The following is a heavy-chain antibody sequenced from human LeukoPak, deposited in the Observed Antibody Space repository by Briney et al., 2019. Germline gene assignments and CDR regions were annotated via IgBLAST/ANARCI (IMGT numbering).Heavy chain of an antibody. CDR1: GGSFSGYY. CDR2: INHSGST. Sequence: SETLSLTCAVYGGSFSGYYWSWIRQPPGKGLEWIGEINHSGSTNYNPSLKSRVTISVDTSKNQFSLKLSSVTAADTAVYYCAREQGYCSGGSCYQDAFDIWGQGTMVTVSS. J-gene: IGHJ3*02. V-gene: IGHV4-34*01. CDR3: AREQGYCSGGSCYQDAFDI. D-gene: IGHD2-15*01.